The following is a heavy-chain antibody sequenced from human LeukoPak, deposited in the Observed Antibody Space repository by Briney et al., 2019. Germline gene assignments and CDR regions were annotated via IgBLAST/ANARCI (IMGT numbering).Heavy chain of an antibody. Sequence: ASVKVSCKASGYTFTSYDINWVRQATGQGLEWMGWMNPNSGNTGYAQKFQGRVTMTRNTSISTAYMELSSLRSEDTAVYYCARMYYYDNSASINWFDPWGQGTLVTVSS. CDR3: ARMYYYDNSASINWFDP. CDR1: GYTFTSYD. J-gene: IGHJ5*02. V-gene: IGHV1-8*01. CDR2: MNPNSGNT. D-gene: IGHD3-22*01.